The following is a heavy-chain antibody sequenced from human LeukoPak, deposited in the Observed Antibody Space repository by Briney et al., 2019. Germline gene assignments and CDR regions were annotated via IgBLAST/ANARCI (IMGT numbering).Heavy chain of an antibody. CDR3: ARARWSSTGWFLGY. CDR2: VNPQGSGT. V-gene: IGHV3-74*01. J-gene: IGHJ4*02. Sequence: GESLRLSCAASGFTFSSYWMHRVRQAPGKGLVWVSRVNPQGSGTSYTDSVKGRFTISRDNAKDALHLRMDNLRVEDTAVYYCARARWSSTGWFLGYWGQGTLVTVSS. CDR1: GFTFSSYW. D-gene: IGHD6-19*01.